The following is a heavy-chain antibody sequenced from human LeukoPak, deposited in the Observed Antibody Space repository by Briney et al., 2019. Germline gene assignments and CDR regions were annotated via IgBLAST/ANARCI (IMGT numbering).Heavy chain of an antibody. J-gene: IGHJ6*02. D-gene: IGHD3-10*01. CDR1: SYTFTSYG. V-gene: IGHV1-18*01. CDR3: ARIFGDAQYYYGMDV. CDR2: ISAYNGNT. Sequence: AASVKVSCKASSYTFTSYGISWVRQAPGQGLEWMGWISAYNGNTNYAQKLQGRVTMTTDTSTSTAYMELRSLRSDDTAVYYCARIFGDAQYYYGMDVWGQGTTVTVSS.